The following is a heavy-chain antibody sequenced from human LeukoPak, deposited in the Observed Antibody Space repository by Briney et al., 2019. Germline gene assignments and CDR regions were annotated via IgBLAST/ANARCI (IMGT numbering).Heavy chain of an antibody. V-gene: IGHV1-69*06. CDR3: ASSQITMARGVWEGMYAFDI. D-gene: IGHD3-10*01. CDR2: IIPIFGTA. J-gene: IGHJ3*02. CDR1: GGTFSSYA. Sequence: SVKVSCKASGGTFSSYAISWVRQAPGQGLEWMGGIIPIFGTANYAQKFQGRVTITADKSTSTAYMELSSLRSEDTAVYYCASSQITMARGVWEGMYAFDIWGQGTMVTVSS.